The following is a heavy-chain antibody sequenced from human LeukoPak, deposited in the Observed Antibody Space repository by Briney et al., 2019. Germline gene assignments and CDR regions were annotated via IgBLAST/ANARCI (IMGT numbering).Heavy chain of an antibody. D-gene: IGHD2-21*02. V-gene: IGHV4-59*08. CDR1: GGSINNYY. CDR3: ARHASGDSDYFDY. CDR2: IYYSGST. Sequence: SETLSLTCTVSGGSINNYYWSWIRQPPGKGLEWIGYIYYSGSTNYNPSLKSRVTISVDTSKNQFSLKLSSVTAADTAVYYCARHASGDSDYFDYWGQGTLVTVSS. J-gene: IGHJ4*02.